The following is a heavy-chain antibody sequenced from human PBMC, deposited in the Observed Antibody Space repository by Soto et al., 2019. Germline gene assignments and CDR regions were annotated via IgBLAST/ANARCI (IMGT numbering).Heavy chain of an antibody. Sequence: SVKVSCKASGGTFSSYAISWVRQAPGQGLEWMGGIIPIFGTANYAQKFQGRVTITADESTSTAYMELSSLRSEDTAVYYCARRGVNDILTGYYNGPYGMDVWG. CDR1: GGTFSSYA. CDR3: ARRGVNDILTGYYNGPYGMDV. V-gene: IGHV1-69*13. J-gene: IGHJ6*02. D-gene: IGHD3-9*01. CDR2: IIPIFGTA.